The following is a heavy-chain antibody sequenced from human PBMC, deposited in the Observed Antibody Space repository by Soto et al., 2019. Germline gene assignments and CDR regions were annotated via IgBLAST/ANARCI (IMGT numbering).Heavy chain of an antibody. D-gene: IGHD1-1*01. Sequence: GESLKISCKGSGYSFTSYWISWVRQMPGKGLEWMGRIDPSDSYTNYSPSFQGRVTISADKSISTAYLQWSSLKASDTAMYYCARPGNNYYYYGMDVWGQGTTVTVSS. CDR1: GYSFTSYW. V-gene: IGHV5-10-1*01. CDR3: ARPGNNYYYYGMDV. CDR2: IDPSDSYT. J-gene: IGHJ6*02.